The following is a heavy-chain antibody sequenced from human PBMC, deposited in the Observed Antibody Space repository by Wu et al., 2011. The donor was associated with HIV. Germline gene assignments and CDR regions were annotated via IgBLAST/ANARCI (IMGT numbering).Heavy chain of an antibody. Sequence: QVQLVQSGAEVKRPGSSVKVSCKASGGTFSSYAISWVRQAPGQGLEWMGWMNPNTGDTGYAQKFQGRVTVTRDTSTSTVYMELSSLTSEDTAVYYCARDLVRIAASGTDYWGQGTLVTVSS. CDR3: ARDLVRIAASGTDY. D-gene: IGHD6-13*01. J-gene: IGHJ4*02. CDR1: GGTFSSYA. V-gene: IGHV1-8*02. CDR2: MNPNTGDT.